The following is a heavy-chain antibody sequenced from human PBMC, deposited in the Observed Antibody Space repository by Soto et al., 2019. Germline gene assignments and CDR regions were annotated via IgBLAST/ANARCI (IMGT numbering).Heavy chain of an antibody. CDR3: ARGNWGSRPLDY. Sequence: EVQLVESGGGLGQPGGSLRLSCTASGFTFSSYWMSWARQAPGKGLEWVANIKQDESEKYYVDPVKGRFTVSRDNAKNSLYLQMNSLRAEDTAVYYCARGNWGSRPLDYWGQGNLVTVSS. J-gene: IGHJ4*02. V-gene: IGHV3-7*01. CDR1: GFTFSSYW. D-gene: IGHD7-27*01. CDR2: IKQDESEK.